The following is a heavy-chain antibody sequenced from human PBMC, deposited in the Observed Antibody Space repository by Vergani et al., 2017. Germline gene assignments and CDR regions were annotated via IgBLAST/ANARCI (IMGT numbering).Heavy chain of an antibody. Sequence: EVELVESGGGLVQPGRSLRLSCAASGLTFDDYAMHWVRQAPGKGLEWVSGINWNSGSIGYADSVKGRFTISRDNAKNSLYLQMNSLRAEDTALYYCAKDHYDFWSGYPNLSPFDLWGRGTLVTVSS. CDR1: GLTFDDYA. V-gene: IGHV3-9*01. CDR2: INWNSGSI. J-gene: IGHJ2*01. D-gene: IGHD3-3*01. CDR3: AKDHYDFWSGYPNLSPFDL.